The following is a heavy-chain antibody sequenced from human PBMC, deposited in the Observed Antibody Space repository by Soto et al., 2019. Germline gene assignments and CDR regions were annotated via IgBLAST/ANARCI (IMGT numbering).Heavy chain of an antibody. CDR3: AKVSAAADPYYYYYMDV. CDR1: GFTFSSYA. Sequence: EVQLLESGGGLVQPGGSLRLSCAASGFTFSSYAMSWVRQAPGKGLEWVSAISGSGGSTYYADSVKGRFTISRDNSKNTLYLQMNSLRAEDTXVYYCAKVSAAADPYYYYYMDVWGKGTTVTVSS. CDR2: ISGSGGST. V-gene: IGHV3-23*01. D-gene: IGHD6-13*01. J-gene: IGHJ6*03.